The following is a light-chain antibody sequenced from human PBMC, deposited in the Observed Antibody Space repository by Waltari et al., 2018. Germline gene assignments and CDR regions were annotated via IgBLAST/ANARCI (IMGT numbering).Light chain of an antibody. CDR3: EQHDNLPLT. CDR1: QVIRSW. J-gene: IGKJ4*01. CDR2: AAS. Sequence: DIQMTQSPPSVSASVGDRVTITCRARQVIRSWLAWYQQKPGKAPKLLIYAASSLQGGVPSRFSGSGSGTDFTFTISSLQPEDIATYFCEQHDNLPLTFGGGTKVQIK. V-gene: IGKV1-12*01.